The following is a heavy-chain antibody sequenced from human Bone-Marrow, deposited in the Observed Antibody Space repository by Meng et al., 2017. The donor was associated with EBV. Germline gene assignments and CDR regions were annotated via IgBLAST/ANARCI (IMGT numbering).Heavy chain of an antibody. CDR3: ARGPYGDSPGWFEP. V-gene: IGHV1-69*06. Sequence: QRRLLHVGAEVKKPGSSLKGSSKATGGTFIHYFINWMRQAPGQGLEWMGGIIPMSGTTNYAQKFQGRVTTTADISTSTVYMELSSLKSEDTAVYYCARGPYGDSPGWFEPWAREPWSPSPQ. D-gene: IGHD4-17*01. J-gene: IGHJ5*02. CDR1: GGTFIHYF. CDR2: IIPMSGTT.